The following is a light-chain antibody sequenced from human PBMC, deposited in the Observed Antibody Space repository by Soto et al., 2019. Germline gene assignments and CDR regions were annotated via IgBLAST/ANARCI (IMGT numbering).Light chain of an antibody. J-gene: IGKJ2*01. CDR2: DGS. V-gene: IGKV1-39*01. CDR1: ETISGY. CDR3: QQGARTPYT. Sequence: DILMTQSPSSLSASVGDRVSITCRTSETISGYLNWYRQTPGKPPSLLIYDGSTLQSGVPDRFSGSGSGTQFTLTISGLQPEDVGNYIYQQGARTPYTFGQGTRVEIK.